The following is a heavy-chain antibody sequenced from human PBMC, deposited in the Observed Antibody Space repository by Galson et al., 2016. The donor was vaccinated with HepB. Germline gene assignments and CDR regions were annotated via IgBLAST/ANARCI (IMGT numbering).Heavy chain of an antibody. D-gene: IGHD2-2*02. V-gene: IGHV3-30*18. CDR1: GFTFRSYG. J-gene: IGHJ6*02. CDR3: AEGGLYRGYYYYGTDV. Sequence: SLRLSCAASGFTFRSYGMHWVRQAPGKGLEWVAVISYDGSNKYYADSVKGRFTISRDNSKNTLYLQMNSLRAEDTAVYYCAEGGLYRGYYYYGTDVWGQGTTVTVSS. CDR2: ISYDGSNK.